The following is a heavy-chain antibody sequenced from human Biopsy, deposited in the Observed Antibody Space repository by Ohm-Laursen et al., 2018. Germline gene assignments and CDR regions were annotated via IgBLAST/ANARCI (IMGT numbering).Heavy chain of an antibody. CDR2: FYYSGST. V-gene: IGHV4-59*01. CDR3: ARARIKTSGVLIPETYYFDS. D-gene: IGHD3-3*01. J-gene: IGHJ4*02. CDR1: GDSISSYY. Sequence: GTLSLTCSVPGDSISSYYWSWIRQPPGKGLEWIGNFYYSGSTNYNPSLKSRITMSLDRSKSQVSLRMNSVTAADTAVYYCARARIKTSGVLIPETYYFDSWGQGTLVTVSS.